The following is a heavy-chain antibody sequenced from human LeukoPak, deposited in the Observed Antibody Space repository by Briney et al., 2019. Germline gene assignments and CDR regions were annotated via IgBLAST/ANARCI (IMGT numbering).Heavy chain of an antibody. V-gene: IGHV1-18*01. CDR2: ISAYNGNT. CDR1: GYTFTSYG. D-gene: IGHD2-15*01. Sequence: ASVKVSCKASGYTFTSYGISWVRQAPGQGLEWMGWISAYNGNTNYAQKLQGRVTMTTDTSTSTAYMELRSLRSDDTAVYYCVRDRENIVVVVADYWGQGTLVTVSS. J-gene: IGHJ4*02. CDR3: VRDRENIVVVVADY.